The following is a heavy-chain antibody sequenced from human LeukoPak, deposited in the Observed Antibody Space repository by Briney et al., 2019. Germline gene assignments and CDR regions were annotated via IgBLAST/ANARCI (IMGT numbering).Heavy chain of an antibody. D-gene: IGHD7-27*01. CDR3: ARGPTISETGYFDY. V-gene: IGHV4-34*01. Sequence: SEALSLTCAVYGGSFSTYYWSWIRQSPGKGLEWIAEINHRGDTNYNPSVKSRVTISVDTSKNQFSLKVRSLTAADTAVYYCARGPTISETGYFDYWGQGALVTVSS. CDR2: INHRGDT. CDR1: GGSFSTYY. J-gene: IGHJ4*02.